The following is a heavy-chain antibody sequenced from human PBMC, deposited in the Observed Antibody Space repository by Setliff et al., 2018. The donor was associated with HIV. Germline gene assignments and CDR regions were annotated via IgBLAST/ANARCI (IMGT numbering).Heavy chain of an antibody. V-gene: IGHV4-34*12. CDR3: ARREGYGMDV. CDR1: GGSFSGYY. CDR2: IIHSGST. Sequence: SETLSLTCAVYGGSFSGYYWSWIRQPPGKGLEWIGEIIHSGSTNYNPSLKSRVTISVDMSKNQFSLKLSSVTAADTAVYYCARREGYGMDVWGQGTTVTVSS. J-gene: IGHJ6*02.